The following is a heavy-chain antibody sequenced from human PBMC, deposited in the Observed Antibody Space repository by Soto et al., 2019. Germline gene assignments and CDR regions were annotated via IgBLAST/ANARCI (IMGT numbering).Heavy chain of an antibody. V-gene: IGHV1-18*01. CDR3: AKDSGDILTGYYKPLGY. Sequence: ASVKVSCKASGYTFTSYGISWVRQAPGQGLEWMGWISAYNGDTNYAQKLQGRVTMTTDTSTNTAYMELRSLRSDDTAVYYCAKDSGDILTGYYKPLGYWGQGTLVTVSS. D-gene: IGHD3-9*01. CDR1: GYTFTSYG. J-gene: IGHJ4*02. CDR2: ISAYNGDT.